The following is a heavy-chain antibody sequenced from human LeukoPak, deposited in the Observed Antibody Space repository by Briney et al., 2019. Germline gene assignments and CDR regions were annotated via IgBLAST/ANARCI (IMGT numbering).Heavy chain of an antibody. V-gene: IGHV3-48*02. CDR1: GLTFSTYN. Sequence: GGSLRLSCAASGLTFSTYNMNWVRQAPGKGLEWVSYIDSSNSPIYYADSVKGRFTISRDNGQNSLYLQMNSLRDEDTAVYYCARDRCSGGSCYFDYWGQGTLVTVSS. CDR3: ARDRCSGGSCYFDY. J-gene: IGHJ4*02. D-gene: IGHD2-15*01. CDR2: IDSSNSPI.